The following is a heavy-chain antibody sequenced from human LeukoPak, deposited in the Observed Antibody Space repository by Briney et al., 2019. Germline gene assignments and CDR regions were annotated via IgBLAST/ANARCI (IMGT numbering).Heavy chain of an antibody. CDR1: GGSFSGYY. D-gene: IGHD2-2*01. Sequence: SETLSLTCAVYGGSFSGYYWSWIRQPPGKGLEWIGEINHSGSTNYNPSLKSRVTISVDTSKNQFSLKLSSVTAADTAVYYCARGDQAFDYWGQGTLVTVSS. CDR2: INHSGST. J-gene: IGHJ4*02. CDR3: ARGDQAFDY. V-gene: IGHV4-34*01.